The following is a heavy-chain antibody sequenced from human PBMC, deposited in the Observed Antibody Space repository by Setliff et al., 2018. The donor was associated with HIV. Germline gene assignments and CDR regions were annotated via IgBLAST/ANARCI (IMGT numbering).Heavy chain of an antibody. D-gene: IGHD5-18*01. CDR1: GYTFTSYA. Sequence: ASVKVSCKASGYTFTSYAMHWVRQAPGQRLAWMGWINAGNGNTKYSQKFQGRVTITRDTSASTVYMDLSSLRSEDTAVYYCARDGGYSSPYYLHYWGQGTLVTVSS. V-gene: IGHV1-3*01. J-gene: IGHJ4*02. CDR3: ARDGGYSSPYYLHY. CDR2: INAGNGNT.